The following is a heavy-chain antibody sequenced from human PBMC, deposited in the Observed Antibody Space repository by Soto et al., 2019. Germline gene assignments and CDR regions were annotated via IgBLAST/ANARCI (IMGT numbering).Heavy chain of an antibody. D-gene: IGHD5-18*01. CDR1: GGTFSSYA. V-gene: IGHV1-69*06. J-gene: IGHJ6*04. Sequence: QVQLVQSGAEVKKPGSSVKVSCKASGGTFSSYAISWVRQAPGQGLEWMGGIIPIFGTANYAQKFQGRVTSTADKSTSPATMGLSSLRSKNTAVYYGASQVETAMEENNNSVMEAWAKGTTVTVSS. CDR2: IIPIFGTA. CDR3: ASQVETAMEENNNSVMEA.